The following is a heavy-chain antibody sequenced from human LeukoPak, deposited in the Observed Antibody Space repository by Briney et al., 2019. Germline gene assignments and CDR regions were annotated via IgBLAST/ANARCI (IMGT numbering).Heavy chain of an antibody. J-gene: IGHJ3*02. CDR3: ARDREYYDILTGYEVRAFDI. Sequence: PSETQSLTCTVSGGSISSYYWSWIRQPPGKGLEWIGYIYYSGSTNYNPSLKSRVTISVDTSKNQFSLKLSSVTAADTAVYYCARDREYYDILTGYEVRAFDIWGQGTMVTVSS. V-gene: IGHV4-59*01. D-gene: IGHD3-9*01. CDR2: IYYSGST. CDR1: GGSISSYY.